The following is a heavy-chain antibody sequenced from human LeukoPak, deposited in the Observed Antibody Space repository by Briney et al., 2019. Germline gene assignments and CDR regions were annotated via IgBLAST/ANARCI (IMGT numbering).Heavy chain of an antibody. CDR2: ISSSSSTI. D-gene: IGHD2-2*01. Sequence: PGGSLRLSCAASGFTFSSYSMNWVRQAPGKGLEWVSYISSSSSTIYYADSVKGRFTISRDNAKNSLYLQMNSLRAEDTAVYYCAREGPGGIVVVPAARSRDFWSGYSFGYWGQGTLVTVSS. J-gene: IGHJ4*02. CDR1: GFTFSSYS. CDR3: AREGPGGIVVVPAARSRDFWSGYSFGY. V-gene: IGHV3-48*01.